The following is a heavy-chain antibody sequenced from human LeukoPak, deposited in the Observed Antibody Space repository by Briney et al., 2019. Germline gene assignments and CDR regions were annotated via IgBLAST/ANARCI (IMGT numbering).Heavy chain of an antibody. V-gene: IGHV3-9*01. D-gene: IGHD3-3*01. CDR3: AKDLKYDFWSGSFDY. Sequence: GGSLRLSCAASGYTFSSYAMSWVRQAPGKGLEWVSGISWNSGSIGYADSVKGRFTISRDNAKNSLYLQMNSLRAEDTALYYCAKDLKYDFWSGSFDYWGQGTLVTVSS. CDR2: ISWNSGSI. J-gene: IGHJ4*02. CDR1: GYTFSSYA.